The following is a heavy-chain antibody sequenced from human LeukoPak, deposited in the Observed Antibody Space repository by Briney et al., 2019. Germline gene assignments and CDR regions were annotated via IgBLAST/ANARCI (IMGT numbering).Heavy chain of an antibody. V-gene: IGHV1-18*01. CDR1: GYTFTSYG. CDR2: ISAYNGNT. D-gene: IGHD3-22*01. Sequence: ASVKVSCKASGYTFTSYGISWVRQAPGQGLEWMGWISAYNGNTNYAQKLQGRVNMTTDTSTSTAYMELRSLRSDDAAVYYCARDEGVYYYDSSGYPEGYWGQGTLVTVSS. CDR3: ARDEGVYYYDSSGYPEGY. J-gene: IGHJ4*02.